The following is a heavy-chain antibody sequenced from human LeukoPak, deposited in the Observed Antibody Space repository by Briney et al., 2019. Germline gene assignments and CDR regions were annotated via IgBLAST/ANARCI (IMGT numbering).Heavy chain of an antibody. J-gene: IGHJ4*02. CDR2: ISSDGSNI. V-gene: IGHV3-48*03. D-gene: IGHD3-3*02. CDR3: ALALDY. CDR1: GFTFSDYD. Sequence: GGSPRLYCAASGFTFSDYDMNWVRQAPGKGLEWLSYISSDGSNIYYADSVRGRITISRDNAKNSLYLQMNSLRAEDSAIYYCALALDYWGQGTLVTVSS.